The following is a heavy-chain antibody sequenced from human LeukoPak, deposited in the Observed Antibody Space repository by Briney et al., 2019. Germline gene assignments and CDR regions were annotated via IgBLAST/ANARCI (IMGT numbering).Heavy chain of an antibody. CDR1: GYTFTSYA. J-gene: IGHJ5*02. Sequence: ASVKVSCKASGYTFTSYAMNWVRQAPGQGLEWMGWINPNSGGTNYAQKFQGRVTMTRDTSISTAYMELSRLRSDDTAVYYCARPGYCSSTSCYNWFDPWGQGTLVTVSS. CDR2: INPNSGGT. CDR3: ARPGYCSSTSCYNWFDP. D-gene: IGHD2-2*03. V-gene: IGHV1-2*02.